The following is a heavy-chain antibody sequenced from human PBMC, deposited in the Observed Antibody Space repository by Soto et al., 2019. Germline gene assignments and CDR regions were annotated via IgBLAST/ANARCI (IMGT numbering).Heavy chain of an antibody. D-gene: IGHD4-4*01. J-gene: IGHJ4*02. CDR3: ARERAVTYFDY. CDR1: GGSISSYY. CDR2: IYYSGST. Sequence: PSETLSLTCTVSGGSISSYYWSWIRQPPGKGLEWIGYIYYSGSTNYNPSLKSRVTISVDTSKNQFSLKLSSVTAADTAVYYCARERAVTYFDYWGQGTLVTVS. V-gene: IGHV4-59*01.